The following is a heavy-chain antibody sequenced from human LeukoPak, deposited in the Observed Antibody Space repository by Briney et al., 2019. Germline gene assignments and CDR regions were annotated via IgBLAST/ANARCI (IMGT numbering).Heavy chain of an antibody. CDR3: TTVTMVRDYDY. V-gene: IGHV3-15*01. D-gene: IGHD3-10*01. CDR1: GFTFSSYS. CDR2: IKKKGDGGTT. J-gene: IGHJ4*02. Sequence: PGGSLRLSCAASGFTFSSYSMMWVRQAPGKGLEWVGRIKKKGDGGTTDYAAPVKGRFTISRDDSKNMLYLEMNNLKIEDTAVYYCTTVTMVRDYDYWGQGTLVTVSS.